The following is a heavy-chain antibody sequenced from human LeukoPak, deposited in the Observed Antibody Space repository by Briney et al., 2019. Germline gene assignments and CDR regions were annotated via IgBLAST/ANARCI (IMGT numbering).Heavy chain of an antibody. CDR2: ISYDGSKK. CDR3: ARGYGGYNHGYFEC. J-gene: IGHJ4*02. D-gene: IGHD5-18*01. CDR1: GFTFRSYA. Sequence: GGSLRLSCAASGFTFRSYAMHWVRQAPGKGLEWVALISYDGSKKYYADSVKGRFTISRDNSKNTLYLQMNSLRDDDTAMYYCARGYGGYNHGYFECWGQGTLVTISS. V-gene: IGHV3-30-3*01.